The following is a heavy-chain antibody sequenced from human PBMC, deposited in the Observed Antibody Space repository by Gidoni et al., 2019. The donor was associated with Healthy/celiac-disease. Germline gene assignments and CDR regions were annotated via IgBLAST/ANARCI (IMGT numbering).Heavy chain of an antibody. V-gene: IGHV2-5*02. J-gene: IGHJ5*02. CDR3: AHRPPLMYYDFWSGYWGDNWFDP. Sequence: QITLTESGPTLVKPTQTLTLTCTFSVFSLSTSGVGVGWIRQPPGKALEWLAIIYWDDDKSYSPSLKSRLTITKETSKKQVVLKMTNMDPVDTATYYCAHRPPLMYYDFWSGYWGDNWFDPWGQGTLVTVSS. D-gene: IGHD3-3*01. CDR1: VFSLSTSGVG. CDR2: IYWDDDK.